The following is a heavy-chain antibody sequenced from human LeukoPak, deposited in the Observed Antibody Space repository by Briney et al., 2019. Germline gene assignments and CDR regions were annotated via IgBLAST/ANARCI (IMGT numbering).Heavy chain of an antibody. D-gene: IGHD3-22*01. J-gene: IGHJ3*02. CDR3: ARDGYYYDSSGYYDAFDI. V-gene: IGHV3-74*01. Sequence: PGGSLRLSCAASGFTFSSYWMHWVRQAPGKGLVWVSRINSDGSSTSYADSVKGRFTISRDNAKNTLYLQMNSLRAEDTAVYYCARDGYYYDSSGYYDAFDIWGQGTMVTVSS. CDR2: INSDGSST. CDR1: GFTFSSYW.